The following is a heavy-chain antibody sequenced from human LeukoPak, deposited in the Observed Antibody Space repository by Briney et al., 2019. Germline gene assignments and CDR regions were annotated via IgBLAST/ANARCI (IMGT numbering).Heavy chain of an antibody. Sequence: SQTLSLTCTASGGSISSGSYYWSWIRQPAGKGLEWIGYIYYSGSTNYNPSLKSRVTISVDTSKNQFSLKLSSVTAADTAVYYCARGMGSSGWYKGFDPWGQGTLVTVSS. D-gene: IGHD6-19*01. CDR3: ARGMGSSGWYKGFDP. CDR2: IYYSGST. V-gene: IGHV4-61*10. CDR1: GGSISSGSYY. J-gene: IGHJ5*02.